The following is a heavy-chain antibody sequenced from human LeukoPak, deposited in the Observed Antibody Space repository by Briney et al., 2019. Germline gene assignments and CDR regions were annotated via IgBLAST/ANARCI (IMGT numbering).Heavy chain of an antibody. CDR1: GFAFSSYA. CDR3: AKAPSPNYYDSSGFYDY. V-gene: IGHV3-23*01. J-gene: IGHJ4*02. CDR2: ISGSGTTT. Sequence: GGSLRLSCAASGFAFSSYAMSWVRQAPGKGLEWVSSISGSGTTTYYADAVKGRFTISRDNTKNTLSLQIHSLRGEDTALYYCAKAPSPNYYDSSGFYDYWGQGTLVTVSS. D-gene: IGHD3-22*01.